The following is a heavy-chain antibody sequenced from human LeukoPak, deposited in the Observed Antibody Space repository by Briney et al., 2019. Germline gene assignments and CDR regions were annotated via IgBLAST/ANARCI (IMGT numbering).Heavy chain of an antibody. D-gene: IGHD3-3*01. CDR3: ARLEKYYDFWSGYYTRTGRFDP. V-gene: IGHV4-59*01. CDR2: IYYSGST. J-gene: IGHJ5*02. CDR1: GGSISSYY. Sequence: SENLSLTCTVSGGSISSYYWSWIRQPPGKGLEWIGYIYYSGSTNYNPSLKSRVTISVDTSKNQFSLKLSSVTAADTAVYYCARLEKYYDFWSGYYTRTGRFDPWGQGTLVTVSS.